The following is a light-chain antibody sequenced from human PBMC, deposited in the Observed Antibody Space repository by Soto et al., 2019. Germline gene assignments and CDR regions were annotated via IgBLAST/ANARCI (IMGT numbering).Light chain of an antibody. V-gene: IGKV3-15*01. Sequence: EIVMTQSPETLSASPGERVTLSRRASQYIVRTMAWYQQKPGQAPRLLFFSASTRATGLPDRFSASGSGADFTLTISSLQAEDSGLYYCQQYKKWPYTFGQGTKVDIK. CDR1: QYIVRT. CDR3: QQYKKWPYT. J-gene: IGKJ2*01. CDR2: SAS.